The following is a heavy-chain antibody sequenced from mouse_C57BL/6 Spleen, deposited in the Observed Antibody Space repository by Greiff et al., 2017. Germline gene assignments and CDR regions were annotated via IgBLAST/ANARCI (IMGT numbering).Heavy chain of an antibody. Sequence: EVKLVESGGGLAKPGGSLKLSCAASGFTFSDYGMHWVRQAPEKGLEWVAYISSGSSNIYYADTVKGRFTISRDNAENTLFLQMTSLSSEDTAMYYCTSRAEPDVWGTGTTVTVSS. CDR3: TSRAEPDV. V-gene: IGHV5-17*01. CDR2: ISSGSSNI. J-gene: IGHJ1*03. CDR1: GFTFSDYG.